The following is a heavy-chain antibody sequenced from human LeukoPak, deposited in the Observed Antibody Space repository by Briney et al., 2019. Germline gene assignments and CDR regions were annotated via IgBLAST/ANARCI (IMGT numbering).Heavy chain of an antibody. CDR1: GFTFSSYW. J-gene: IGHJ4*02. CDR2: INSDGRIT. V-gene: IGHV3-74*01. D-gene: IGHD2-2*01. Sequence: GGSLRLSCAASGFTFSSYWMHWVRQAPRKELVWVSRINSDGRITTYADSVRGRFTISRDNAKSTLYLQMNSLRAEDTAVYYCASSTQISKYADYWGQGALVTVSS. CDR3: ASSTQISKYADY.